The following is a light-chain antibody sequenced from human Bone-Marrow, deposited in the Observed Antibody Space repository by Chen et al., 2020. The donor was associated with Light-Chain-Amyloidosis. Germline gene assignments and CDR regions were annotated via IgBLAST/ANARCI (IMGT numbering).Light chain of an antibody. Sequence: SYELTQPPSLSVSPGQTARITCSGDDLPTKYAYWYQQKPGQAPVLVIHRDTERPSGISERFYGSSSGTTATLTISGVQAEDEADYHCQSADSSGTYEVIFGGGTKLTV. CDR1: DLPTKY. CDR2: RDT. V-gene: IGLV3-25*03. J-gene: IGLJ2*01. CDR3: QSADSSGTYEVI.